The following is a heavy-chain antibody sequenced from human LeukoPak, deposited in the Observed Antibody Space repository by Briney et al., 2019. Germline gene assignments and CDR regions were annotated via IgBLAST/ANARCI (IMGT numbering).Heavy chain of an antibody. CDR2: IIPIFGTA. V-gene: IGHV1-69*05. CDR1: GGTFSSYA. Sequence: ASVKVSCKASGGTFSSYAISWVRQAPGQGLKWMGGIIPIFGTANYAQKFQGRVTITTDESTSTAYMELSSLRSEDTAVYYCARAQYISAFYYYYYMDVWGKGTTVTVSS. CDR3: ARAQYISAFYYYYYMDV. J-gene: IGHJ6*03. D-gene: IGHD6-25*01.